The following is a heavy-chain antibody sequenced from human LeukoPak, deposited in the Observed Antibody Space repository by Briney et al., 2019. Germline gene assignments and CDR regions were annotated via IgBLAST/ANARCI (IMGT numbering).Heavy chain of an antibody. CDR3: ARVRGEAADS. CDR1: GYSISSDYY. D-gene: IGHD3-10*01. Sequence: PSETLSLTCTVSGYSISSDYYWGWIRQPPGKGLEWIGSIDHSGSTYYNASLKSRVTISIDTSKNHFSLKLNSVTAADTAIYYCARVRGEAADSWGQGTLVTVSS. CDR2: IDHSGST. J-gene: IGHJ4*02. V-gene: IGHV4-38-2*02.